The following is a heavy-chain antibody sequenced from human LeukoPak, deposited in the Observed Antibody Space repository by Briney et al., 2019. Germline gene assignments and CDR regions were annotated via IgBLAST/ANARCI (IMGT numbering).Heavy chain of an antibody. Sequence: PGRSLRLSCAASGFTFSSYAMHWVRQAPGKGLEWVAVISYDGSNKYYADSVKGRFTISRDNSKNTLYLQMNSLRAEDTVVYYCARDPSTLIVGALFDYWGQGTLVTVSS. CDR2: ISYDGSNK. V-gene: IGHV3-30-3*01. CDR3: ARDPSTLIVGALFDY. J-gene: IGHJ4*02. CDR1: GFTFSSYA. D-gene: IGHD1-26*01.